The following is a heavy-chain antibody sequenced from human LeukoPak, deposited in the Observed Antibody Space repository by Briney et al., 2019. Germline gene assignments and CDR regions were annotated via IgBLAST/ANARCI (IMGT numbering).Heavy chain of an antibody. J-gene: IGHJ6*02. D-gene: IGHD5-12*01. Sequence: SETLSLTCTVSGGSISSYYWSWIRQPPGKGLEWIGYIYYSGSTNYNPSLKSRVTISVDTSKNQFSLNLSSVTAADTAVYYCARHGGYNQDVWGQGTTVTVSS. V-gene: IGHV4-59*12. CDR1: GGSISSYY. CDR2: IYYSGST. CDR3: ARHGGYNQDV.